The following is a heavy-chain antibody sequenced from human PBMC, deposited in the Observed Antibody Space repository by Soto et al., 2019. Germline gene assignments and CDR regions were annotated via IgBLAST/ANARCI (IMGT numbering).Heavy chain of an antibody. J-gene: IGHJ5*02. CDR2: IYHSGST. CDR3: ARVPSP. Sequence: SWIRQPPGKGLEWIGYIYHSGSTYYNPSPKSRVTISVDRSKNQFSLKLSSVSAADTAFDYCARVPSPCGQGTLVSVSS. V-gene: IGHV4-30-2*01.